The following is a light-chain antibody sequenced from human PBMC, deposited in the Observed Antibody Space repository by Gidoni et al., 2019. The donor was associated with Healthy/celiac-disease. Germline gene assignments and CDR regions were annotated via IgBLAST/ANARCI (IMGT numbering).Light chain of an antibody. CDR1: QSVSSY. Sequence: EIVFTQSPATLSFSPGERATLACRASQSVSSYLAWYQQKPGQAPRLLIYDASNRATGIPARGSGSGAGTDFTLTISSLEPEDFEVYYCQQRSNWPLTFGGGTKVEIK. J-gene: IGKJ4*01. V-gene: IGKV3-11*01. CDR3: QQRSNWPLT. CDR2: DAS.